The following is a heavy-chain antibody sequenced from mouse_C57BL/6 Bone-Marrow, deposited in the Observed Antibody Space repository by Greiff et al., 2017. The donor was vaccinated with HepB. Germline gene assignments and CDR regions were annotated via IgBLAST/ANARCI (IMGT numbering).Heavy chain of an antibody. J-gene: IGHJ4*01. D-gene: IGHD1-1*01. CDR1: GYTFTSYW. CDR3: ARSEFITTAYYAMDY. CDR2: IYPGSGST. Sequence: QVQLQQPGAELVKPGASVKMSCKASGYTFTSYWITWVKQRPGQGLEWIGDIYPGSGSTNYNEKFKSKATLTVDTSSSTAYMQLSSLTSEDSAVYYCARSEFITTAYYAMDYWGQGTSVTVSS. V-gene: IGHV1-55*01.